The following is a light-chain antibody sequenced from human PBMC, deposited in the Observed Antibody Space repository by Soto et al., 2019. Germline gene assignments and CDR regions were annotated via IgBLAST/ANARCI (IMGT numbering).Light chain of an antibody. Sequence: EIVLTQSPATLSLAPGERATLSCRASQSVGSYLAWFQQKPGQAPRLLIYDATNRATGIPARFNGSGSGTDFTLTISRLEPEDFAVYYCQQYNNWPPITLGQGTRLEIK. J-gene: IGKJ5*01. CDR2: DAT. CDR1: QSVGSY. V-gene: IGKV3-11*01. CDR3: QQYNNWPPIT.